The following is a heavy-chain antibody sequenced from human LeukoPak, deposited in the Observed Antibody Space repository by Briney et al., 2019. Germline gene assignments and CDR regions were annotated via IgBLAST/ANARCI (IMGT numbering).Heavy chain of an antibody. D-gene: IGHD3-10*01. CDR3: ANGYYYGSGSYYKEAFDI. J-gene: IGHJ3*02. V-gene: IGHV3-30*18. CDR1: GFTFSNYG. Sequence: GGSLRLSCAASGFTFSNYGMHWVRPAPGKGREWGVVISYDGRNKYYTDSVKGRVTISRDNSKNTLYLQMNSLRAEDTAVYYCANGYYYGSGSYYKEAFDIWGQGTMVTVSS. CDR2: ISYDGRNK.